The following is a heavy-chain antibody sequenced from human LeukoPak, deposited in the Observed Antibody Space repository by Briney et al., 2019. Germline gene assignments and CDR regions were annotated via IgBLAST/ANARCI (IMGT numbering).Heavy chain of an antibody. CDR1: GGSISSGDYY. V-gene: IGHV4-31*03. J-gene: IGHJ4*02. Sequence: PSETLSLTCTVSGGSISSGDYYWSWIRQHPGKGLEWIGYISNSGTTYYNPSLKSRVTISVDTSKNQFSLKLSSVTAADTAVHYCARGTSRSGQMEDYWGQGTLVTVSS. CDR2: ISNSGTT. D-gene: IGHD2-15*01. CDR3: ARGTSRSGQMEDY.